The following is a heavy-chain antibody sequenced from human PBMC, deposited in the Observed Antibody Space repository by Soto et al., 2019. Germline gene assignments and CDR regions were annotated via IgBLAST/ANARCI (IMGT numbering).Heavy chain of an antibody. J-gene: IGHJ4*02. CDR1: GLTFSSYA. D-gene: IGHD2-2*01. V-gene: IGHV3-30-3*01. CDR3: AKDDYSFSSPSCDY. Sequence: QVQLVESGGGVVQPGRSLRLSCAASGLTFSSYAMHWVRQAPGKGLEWVAGISNDGSSRSYADSVRGRFTISRDNSKNALYLQLNSLRAEDTALYYCAKDDYSFSSPSCDYWGQGTLVTVSS. CDR2: ISNDGSSR.